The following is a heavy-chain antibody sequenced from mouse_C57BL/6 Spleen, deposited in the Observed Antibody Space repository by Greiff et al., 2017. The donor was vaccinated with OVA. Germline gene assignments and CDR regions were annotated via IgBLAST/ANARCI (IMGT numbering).Heavy chain of an antibody. CDR2: IDPEDGET. J-gene: IGHJ2*01. V-gene: IGHV14-2*01. Sequence: VHVKQSGAELVKPGASVKLSCTASGFNIKDYYMHWVKQRTEQGLEWIGRIDPEDGETKYAPKFQGKATITADTSSNTAYLQLSSLTSEDTAVYYCAISTMVNLFDYWGQGTTLTVSS. D-gene: IGHD2-2*01. CDR3: AISTMVNLFDY. CDR1: GFNIKDYY.